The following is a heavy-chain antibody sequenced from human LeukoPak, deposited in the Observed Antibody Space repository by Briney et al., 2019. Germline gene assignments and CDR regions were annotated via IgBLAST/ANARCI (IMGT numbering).Heavy chain of an antibody. J-gene: IGHJ4*02. CDR3: ARDCSSTSCYNY. D-gene: IGHD2-2*02. CDR2: IYTSGST. Sequence: SETLSLTCTVSGGSISSGSYYWSWIRQPAGKGLEWIERIYTSGSTNYNPSLKSRVTISVDTSKNQFSLKLSSVTAADTAVYYCARDCSSTSCYNYWGQGTLVTVSS. CDR1: GGSISSGSYY. V-gene: IGHV4-61*02.